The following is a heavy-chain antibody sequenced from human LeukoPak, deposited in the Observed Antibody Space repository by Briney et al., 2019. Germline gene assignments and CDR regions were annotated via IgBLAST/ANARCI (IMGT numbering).Heavy chain of an antibody. Sequence: SETLSLTCTVSGGSISSGSYYWSWIRQPAGKGLEWIGRIYTSGSTNYNPSLKSRVTISVDTSKNQFSLKLSSVTAADTAVYYCARDSPQTYDFDYWGQGTLVTVSS. CDR3: ARDSPQTYDFDY. D-gene: IGHD4-17*01. J-gene: IGHJ4*02. V-gene: IGHV4-61*02. CDR1: GGSISSGSYY. CDR2: IYTSGST.